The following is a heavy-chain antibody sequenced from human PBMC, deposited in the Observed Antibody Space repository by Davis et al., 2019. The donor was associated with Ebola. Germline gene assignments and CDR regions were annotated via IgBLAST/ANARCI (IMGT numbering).Heavy chain of an antibody. Sequence: PGGSLRLSCAASGFTFSSYWMHWVRQAPGKGLVWVSRINRDESGTTYAGSVKGRFTISRDNAKNMLYLQMDSLRVEDTAVYYCARYNSAYERADLDYWGQGTLVTVSS. V-gene: IGHV3-74*01. J-gene: IGHJ4*02. CDR1: GFTFSSYW. CDR3: ARYNSAYERADLDY. D-gene: IGHD5-12*01. CDR2: INRDESGT.